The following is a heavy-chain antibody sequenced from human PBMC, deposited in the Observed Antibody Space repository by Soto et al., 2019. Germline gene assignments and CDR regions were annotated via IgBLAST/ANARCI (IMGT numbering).Heavy chain of an antibody. J-gene: IGHJ4*02. CDR1: GFTFTSYA. Sequence: EVQLLESGGGLVQPGGSLRLSCAASGFTFTSYAMSWVRQAPGKGLEWVSAISGGGGNTYYADSMKGRFTISRDNSKHTLYLQMNSLRAEDTAVYYCAKGSASAYNYYFDFWGQGTLVTVSS. CDR2: ISGGGGNT. V-gene: IGHV3-23*01. CDR3: AKGSASAYNYYFDF. D-gene: IGHD3-22*01.